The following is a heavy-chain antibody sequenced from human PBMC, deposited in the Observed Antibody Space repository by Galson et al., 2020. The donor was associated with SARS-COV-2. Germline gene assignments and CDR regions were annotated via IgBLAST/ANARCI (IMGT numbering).Heavy chain of an antibody. CDR3: SGELLLSCDY. J-gene: IGHJ4*02. D-gene: IGHD3-10*01. V-gene: IGHV3-30*04. CDR2: ISYDGSNK. CDR1: GFTFSSYA. Sequence: GESLKISCAASGFTFSSYAMHWVRQAPGKGMEWVAVISYDGSNKYYADSVKGRFTISRDNSKNTLYLQMNSLRAEDTAVYYCSGELLLSCDYGGQGTLGVVAS.